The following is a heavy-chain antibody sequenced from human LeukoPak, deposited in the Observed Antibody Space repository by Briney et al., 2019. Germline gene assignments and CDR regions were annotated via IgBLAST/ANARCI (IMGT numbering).Heavy chain of an antibody. Sequence: SGTLSLSCAVSGGSISSGAYCWGWIRQPPGKGLEWIGYIYYSGSTYYNPSLKSRVTTSAETAKNQFSLKLSSVPAADTAVYYRAMVRGVVMWFDPWGQGTLVTVSS. CDR1: GGSISSGAYC. CDR3: AMVRGVVMWFDP. D-gene: IGHD3-3*01. CDR2: IYYSGST. V-gene: IGHV4-30-4*01. J-gene: IGHJ5*02.